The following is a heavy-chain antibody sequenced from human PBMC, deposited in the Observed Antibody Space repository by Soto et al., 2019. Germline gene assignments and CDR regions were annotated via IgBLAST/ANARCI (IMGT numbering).Heavy chain of an antibody. D-gene: IGHD6-13*01. V-gene: IGHV4-39*01. J-gene: IGHJ4*02. CDR1: GGSISSSSYY. CDR3: ARRRYSSSWYGVDY. Sequence: QLLESGPGLVKPSETLSLTCTVSGGSISSSSYYWGWIRQPPGKGLEWIGSIYYRGSTYYNPSLKSRVTISVDTSKNQFSLKLSSVTAADTAVYYCARRRYSSSWYGVDYWGQGTLVTVSS. CDR2: IYYRGST.